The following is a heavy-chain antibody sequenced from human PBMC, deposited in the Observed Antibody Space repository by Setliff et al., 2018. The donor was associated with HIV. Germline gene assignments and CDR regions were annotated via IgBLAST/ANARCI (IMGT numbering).Heavy chain of an antibody. CDR2: INAGNGNT. V-gene: IGHV1-3*01. CDR3: ARDRFNSVSCYLYNWFDP. J-gene: IGHJ5*02. Sequence: GASVKVSCKASGYTFTTYAIHWVRQAPGQRLEWMGWINAGNGNTKYSQKFQDRVTITRDTSADTVYMELNSLRSEDTAVYYCARDRFNSVSCYLYNWFDPWGQGTLVTVSS. D-gene: IGHD1-26*01. CDR1: GYTFTTYA.